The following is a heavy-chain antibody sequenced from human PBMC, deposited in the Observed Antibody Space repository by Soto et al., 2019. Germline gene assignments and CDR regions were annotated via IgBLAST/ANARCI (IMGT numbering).Heavy chain of an antibody. V-gene: IGHV4-39*01. J-gene: IGHJ6*02. D-gene: IGHD4-4*01. CDR1: GGSISSSSYS. CDR3: ARVGAVTHRVAWYYYGMDV. CDR2: IYYSGST. Sequence: SETLSLTCTVSGGSISSSSYSWGWIRQPPGKGLEWIGSIYYSGSTYYNPSLKSRVTISVDTSKNQFSLKLSSVTAAATAVYYCARVGAVTHRVAWYYYGMDVWGQGTTVTVSS.